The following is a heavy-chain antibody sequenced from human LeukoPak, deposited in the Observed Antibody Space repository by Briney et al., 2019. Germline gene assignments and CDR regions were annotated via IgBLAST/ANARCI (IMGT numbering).Heavy chain of an antibody. CDR3: ARGKYYYDSSGFDY. CDR2: INHSGST. CDR1: GGSFSGYY. Sequence: PTETLSLTCAVYGGSFSGYYWSWLRQPPGKGLEWIGEINHSGSTNYNPSLKSRVTISVDTSKNQFSLKLSSVTAADTAVYYCARGKYYYDSSGFDYWGQGTLVTVSS. D-gene: IGHD3-22*01. V-gene: IGHV4-34*01. J-gene: IGHJ4*02.